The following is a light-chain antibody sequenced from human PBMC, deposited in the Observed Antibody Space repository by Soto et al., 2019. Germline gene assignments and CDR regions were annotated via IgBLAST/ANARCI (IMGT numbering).Light chain of an antibody. J-gene: IGKJ2*01. CDR2: DIS. V-gene: IGKV3-11*01. Sequence: EIVLTQFPATLSLSPGERATLSCRASQSVSSYLAWYQQKPGQAPRLLIYDISNRATGIPAWFIGSGSGTDFTLTISSLEPEDSAVYYCQQRNAWPRNTFGQGTKLEI. CDR1: QSVSSY. CDR3: QQRNAWPRNT.